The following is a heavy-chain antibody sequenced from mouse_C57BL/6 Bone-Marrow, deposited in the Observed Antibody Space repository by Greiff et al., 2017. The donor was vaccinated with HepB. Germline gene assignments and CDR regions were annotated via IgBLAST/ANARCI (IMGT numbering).Heavy chain of an antibody. CDR2: IDPDNGDT. Sequence: EVQLQQSGAELVRPGASVKLSCTASGFNFKDDYMHWVKQRPEQGLEWIGWIDPDNGDTEYTSKFQGKATITADTSTNTAYLQLSSLTSEDTAVYYCATDQGRSPAYWGQGTLVTVSA. J-gene: IGHJ3*01. D-gene: IGHD1-1*01. CDR1: GFNFKDDY. V-gene: IGHV14-4*01. CDR3: ATDQGRSPAY.